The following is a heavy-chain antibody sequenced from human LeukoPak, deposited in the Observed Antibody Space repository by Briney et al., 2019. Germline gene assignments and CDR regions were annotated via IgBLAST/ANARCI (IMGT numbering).Heavy chain of an antibody. J-gene: IGHJ4*02. D-gene: IGHD2/OR15-2a*01. CDR1: GYSFTNYW. Sequence: GESLKISCKDSGYSFTNYWIGWVRQMPGKGLEWMGIIYPGDSDTRYSPSFQGQVTISVDKSINTAYLQWSSLKASDSAMYYCARAGYSNRWDGVDYWGQGTLVTVSS. CDR2: IYPGDSDT. CDR3: ARAGYSNRWDGVDY. V-gene: IGHV5-51*01.